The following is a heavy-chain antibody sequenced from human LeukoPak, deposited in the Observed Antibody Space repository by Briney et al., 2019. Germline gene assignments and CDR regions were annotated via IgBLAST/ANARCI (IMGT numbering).Heavy chain of an antibody. D-gene: IGHD2-15*01. J-gene: IGHJ5*02. Sequence: GGSLRLSCAASGFTFSSYSMNWVRQPPGKGLEWVSSISSSSSYIYYADSVKGRFTISRDNAKNSLYLQMNSLRAEDTAVYYCARQIGYCSGGSCYSEGSWGQGTLVTVSS. V-gene: IGHV3-21*01. CDR1: GFTFSSYS. CDR3: ARQIGYCSGGSCYSEGS. CDR2: ISSSSSYI.